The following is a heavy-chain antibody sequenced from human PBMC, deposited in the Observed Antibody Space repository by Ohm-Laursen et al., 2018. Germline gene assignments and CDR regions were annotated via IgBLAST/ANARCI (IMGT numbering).Heavy chain of an antibody. D-gene: IGHD3-3*01. V-gene: IGHV3-30*03. CDR1: GFTFSSYG. J-gene: IGHJ2*01. CDR2: ISYDGSNK. CDR3: AAYYDFWSGYYGEGYFDL. Sequence: SLRLSCAASGFTFSSYGMHWVRQAPGKGLEWVAVISYDGSNKYYADSVKGRFTISRDNSKNTLYLQMNSLRAEDTAVYYCAAYYDFWSGYYGEGYFDLWGRGTLVTVSS.